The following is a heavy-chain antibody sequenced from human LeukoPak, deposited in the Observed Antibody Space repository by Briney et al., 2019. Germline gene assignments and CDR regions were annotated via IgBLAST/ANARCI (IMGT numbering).Heavy chain of an antibody. CDR1: GYIFSNYY. CDR2: ISPSGSR. D-gene: IGHD1-26*01. CDR3: AREGGTYKFLDY. V-gene: IGHV1-46*01. Sequence: ASVKVSCKASGYIFSNYYVHWVRQAPGQGLVWMGEISPSGSRSYAQEFQGRVTMTRDASTSTAYMELSSLSSEDTAVYYCAREGGTYKFLDYWGQGTLVTVSS. J-gene: IGHJ4*02.